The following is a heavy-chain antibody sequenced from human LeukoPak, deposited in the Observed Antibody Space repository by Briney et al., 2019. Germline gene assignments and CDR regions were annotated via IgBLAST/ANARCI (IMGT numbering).Heavy chain of an antibody. CDR3: AATYYYDSSGYWGYFDY. CDR1: GGSISSGSYY. Sequence: SQTLSLTCTVSGGSISSGSYYWSWIRQPAGKGREWIGRIYTSGSTNYNPSLKSRVTISVDTSKNQFSLKLSSVTAADTAVYYCAATYYYDSSGYWGYFDYWGQGTLVTVSS. CDR2: IYTSGST. D-gene: IGHD3-22*01. V-gene: IGHV4-61*02. J-gene: IGHJ4*02.